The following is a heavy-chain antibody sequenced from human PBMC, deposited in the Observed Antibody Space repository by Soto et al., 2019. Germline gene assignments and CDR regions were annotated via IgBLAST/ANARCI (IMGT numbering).Heavy chain of an antibody. J-gene: IGHJ4*02. Sequence: GGPLTLSCVASGLTFSSHDMGWVRPAPGKGLEWVSCISNGGERTYYADSVKGRFTISRDNSKNTLFLQLNSLRAEDTAVYYCAKDSRRSSGWWYFDYWGQGAVVTVSS. CDR1: GLTFSSHD. CDR2: ISNGGERT. D-gene: IGHD6-19*01. CDR3: AKDSRRSSGWWYFDY. V-gene: IGHV3-23*01.